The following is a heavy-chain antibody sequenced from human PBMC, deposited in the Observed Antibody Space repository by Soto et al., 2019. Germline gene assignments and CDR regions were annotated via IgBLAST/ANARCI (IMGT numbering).Heavy chain of an antibody. CDR1: GFSLSTSGVG. CDR3: ARGIVVVIPNLFDP. J-gene: IGHJ5*02. Sequence: SGPTLVNATHTLTLTCTFSGFSLSTSGVGVGWIRQPPGKALEWLALIYWNDDKRYSPSLKSRLTITKDTSKNQVVLTMTNMDPVDTATYYRARGIVVVIPNLFDPWGQGTLVTVSS. CDR2: IYWNDDK. V-gene: IGHV2-5*01. D-gene: IGHD2-21*01.